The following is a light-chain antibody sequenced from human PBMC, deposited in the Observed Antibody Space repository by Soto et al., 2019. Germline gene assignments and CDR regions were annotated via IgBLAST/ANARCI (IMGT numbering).Light chain of an antibody. CDR2: DAY. CDR3: QQHSKLRLT. J-gene: IGKJ4*01. Sequence: DIQLTQSPSPLSASVGDRVTITRQASQAITTYLNWQQQKPGKTPQLMIYDAYNLETGVRSRFSGSGYGTDITLPISSVQPEDVATYYCQQHSKLRLTSGRWTKVQIK. V-gene: IGKV1-33*01. CDR1: QAITTY.